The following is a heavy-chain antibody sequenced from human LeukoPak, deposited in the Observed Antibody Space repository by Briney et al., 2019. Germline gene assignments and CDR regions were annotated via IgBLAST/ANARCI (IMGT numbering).Heavy chain of an antibody. J-gene: IGHJ6*02. Sequence: GASVKVSCKASGYTFTGYYMHWVRQAPGQGLEWMGWINPNSGGTNYAQKLQGRVTMTTDTSTSTAYMELRSLRSDDTAVYYCARGFWGTGDTNDYYYYGMDVWGQGTTVTVSS. CDR3: ARGFWGTGDTNDYYYYGMDV. V-gene: IGHV1-2*02. CDR2: INPNSGGT. D-gene: IGHD3-16*01. CDR1: GYTFTGYY.